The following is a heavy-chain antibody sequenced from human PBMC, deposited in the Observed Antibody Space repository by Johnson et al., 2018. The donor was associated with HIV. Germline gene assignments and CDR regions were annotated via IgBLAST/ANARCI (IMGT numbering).Heavy chain of an antibody. CDR1: GFTVSSYA. J-gene: IGHJ3*02. CDR2: ISWNSGTI. V-gene: IGHV3-9*01. CDR3: AKDLSPWFDAFDI. Sequence: VQLVESGGGVVQPGRSLRLSCAASGFTVSSYAMHWVRQAPGKGLEWVSGISWNSGTIGYADSVKGRFTISRDNAKNSLYLQMNSLRAEDTALYYCAKDLSPWFDAFDIWGQGTMVTVSS. D-gene: IGHD3-9*01.